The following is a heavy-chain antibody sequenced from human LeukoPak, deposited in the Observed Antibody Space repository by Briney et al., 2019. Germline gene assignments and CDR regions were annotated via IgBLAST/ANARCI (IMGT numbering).Heavy chain of an antibody. V-gene: IGHV4-34*01. CDR3: ARHVIAVAGPGKGDYFDY. Sequence: PSETLSLTCAVYGGSFSGYYWSWIRQPPGKGLEWMGEINHSGSTKYNPSLKRRVTISEDTTKNKFSLKLISVTAADTAVYYCARHVIAVAGPGKGDYFDYWGQGTLVTVST. CDR2: INHSGST. CDR1: GGSFSGYY. D-gene: IGHD6-19*01. J-gene: IGHJ4*02.